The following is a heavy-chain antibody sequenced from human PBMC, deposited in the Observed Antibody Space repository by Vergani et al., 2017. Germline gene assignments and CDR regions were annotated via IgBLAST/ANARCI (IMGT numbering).Heavy chain of an antibody. J-gene: IGHJ5*02. CDR1: GFTFSSYS. CDR2: ISSSRSYI. V-gene: IGHV3-21*01. D-gene: IGHD6-13*01. Sequence: EVQLVESGGGLVKPGGSLRLSCAASGFTFSSYSMNWVRQAPGKGLEWVSSISSSRSYIYYADSVKGRFTISRDNAKNSLYLQMNSLRAEDTAVYYCARYPIAAAGPWGQGTLVTVSS. CDR3: ARYPIAAAGP.